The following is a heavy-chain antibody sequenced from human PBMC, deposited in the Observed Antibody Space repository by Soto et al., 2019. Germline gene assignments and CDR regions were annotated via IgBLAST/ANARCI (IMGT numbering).Heavy chain of an antibody. CDR3: TLGTWSAETFEF. J-gene: IGHJ3*01. CDR1: GGTFSTYT. V-gene: IGHV1-69*02. D-gene: IGHD6-13*01. Sequence: QVQLVQSGAEVKKPGSSVKVSCKASGGTFSTYTIIWVRQAPGQGLEWMGRILPMLDITNSAQRFQGRVTITAGKSASAASLELSSLRSEDTAVYYCTLGTWSAETFEFWGRGTMVTVSS. CDR2: ILPMLDIT.